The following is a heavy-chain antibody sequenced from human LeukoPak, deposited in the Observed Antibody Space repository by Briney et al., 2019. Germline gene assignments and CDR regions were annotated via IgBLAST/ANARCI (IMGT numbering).Heavy chain of an antibody. Sequence: GGSLRLSCAASGFTFSSYSMNWVRQAPGKGLEWVSYISGSSSTIYYADSVKGRFTISRDNAKNSLYLQMNSLRAEDTAVYYCARIYFGAGSYYNTIDYWGQGTLVTVSS. D-gene: IGHD3-10*01. CDR3: ARIYFGAGSYYNTIDY. CDR1: GFTFSSYS. J-gene: IGHJ4*02. V-gene: IGHV3-48*04. CDR2: ISGSSSTI.